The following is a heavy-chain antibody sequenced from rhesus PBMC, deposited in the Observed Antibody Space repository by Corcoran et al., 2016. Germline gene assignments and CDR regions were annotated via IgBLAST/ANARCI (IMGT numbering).Heavy chain of an antibody. CDR1: GASISSYY. V-gene: IGHV4S2*01. Sequence: QVQLQESGPGLVTPSETLPLTCPVSGASISSYYWSWIRQAPGKGLEWIGRSYGSGGSTDYNPALQSRVTMLRATAKNHCSLMVSSVTAADTAVYYCARAPRYYCLLDYWGQGVLVTVSS. CDR3: ARAPRYYCLLDY. CDR2: SYGSGGST. J-gene: IGHJ4*01. D-gene: IGHD3-9*01.